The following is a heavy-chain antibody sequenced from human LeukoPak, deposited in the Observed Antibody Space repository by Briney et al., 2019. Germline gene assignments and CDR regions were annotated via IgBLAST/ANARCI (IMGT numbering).Heavy chain of an antibody. CDR3: CGDINAFDV. CDR2: IKHDGSEK. Sequence: PGGSLRLSCAASGFTFSSYWMSWVRQAPGKGLEWVANIKHDGSEKYYVDSVKGRFTISRDNAKNSLYLQMNNLRAEDTAVYYCCGDINAFDVWGQGTMVTVSS. V-gene: IGHV3-7*01. CDR1: GFTFSSYW. J-gene: IGHJ3*01. D-gene: IGHD2-15*01.